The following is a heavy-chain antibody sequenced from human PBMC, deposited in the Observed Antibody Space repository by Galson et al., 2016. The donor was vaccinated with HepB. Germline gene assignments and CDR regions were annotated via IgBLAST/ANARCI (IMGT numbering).Heavy chain of an antibody. CDR1: GGPISDGDSY. CDR3: ARNKTYYDFSTGSPSRRHYFDS. V-gene: IGHV4-39*01. CDR2: IYYSGST. J-gene: IGHJ4*02. Sequence: SETLSLTCSVSGGPISDGDSYWGWIRQSSGKGLEWIGSIYYSGSTYYNPSLKSRVTISVDTSKNQFSLSLTSVTAADTGVFYCARNKTYYDFSTGSPSRRHYFDSWGPGLLVTVSS. D-gene: IGHD3-3*01.